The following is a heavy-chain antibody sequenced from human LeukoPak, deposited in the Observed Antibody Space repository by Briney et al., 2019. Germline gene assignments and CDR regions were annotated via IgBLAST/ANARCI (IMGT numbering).Heavy chain of an antibody. Sequence: GGSLRLSCAASGFTFSSYWMHWVRQAPGKGLVWVSRINSDGSSTSYADSVKGRFTISRDNAKNALYLQMNSLRAEDTSVYYCARGYYDSSDYYPIVYWGQGTLVTVSP. CDR1: GFTFSSYW. D-gene: IGHD3-22*01. CDR3: ARGYYDSSDYYPIVY. V-gene: IGHV3-74*01. J-gene: IGHJ4*02. CDR2: INSDGSST.